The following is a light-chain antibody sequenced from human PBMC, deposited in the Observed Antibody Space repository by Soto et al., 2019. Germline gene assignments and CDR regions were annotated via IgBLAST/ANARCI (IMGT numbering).Light chain of an antibody. CDR2: EVI. J-gene: IGLJ1*01. Sequence: QSALTQPPSASGSPGQSVTISCTGSSSDVGGYEYVSWYQQHPGKAPKLIIYEVIKRPSGVPDRFSGSKSGNTASLTVSGLQAEDEADYYCQSYDSTLSARYVFGTGTKLTVL. CDR3: QSYDSTLSARYV. CDR1: SSDVGGYEY. V-gene: IGLV2-8*01.